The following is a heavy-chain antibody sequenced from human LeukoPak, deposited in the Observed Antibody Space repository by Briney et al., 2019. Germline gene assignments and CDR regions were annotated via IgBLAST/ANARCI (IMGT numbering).Heavy chain of an antibody. Sequence: GGSVRLSCAASGFTFSDSWMSWVRQAPGRGREWVANRNQDGSEKDYVDSVKGRFTISRDNARNSLYLQMGSLRAEDTAVYYCATYTHWVAGDVWGQGTTATVSS. CDR2: RNQDGSEK. CDR3: ATYTHWVAGDV. CDR1: GFTFSDSW. V-gene: IGHV3-7*01. D-gene: IGHD3-16*01. J-gene: IGHJ6*02.